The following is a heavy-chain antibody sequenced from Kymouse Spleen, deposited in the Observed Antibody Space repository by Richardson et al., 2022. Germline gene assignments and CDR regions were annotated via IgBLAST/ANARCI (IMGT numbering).Heavy chain of an antibody. D-gene: IGHD3-10*01. CDR2: ISYDGSNK. V-gene: IGHV3-30*18. J-gene: IGHJ6*02. CDR1: GFTFSSYG. Sequence: QVQLVESGGGVVQPGRSLRLSCAASGFTFSSYGMHWVRQAPGKGLEWVAVISYDGSNKYYADSVKGRFTISRDNSKNTLYLQMNSLRAEDTAVYYCAKERITMVRGVINYYYYYGMDVWGQGTTVTVSS. CDR3: AKERITMVRGVINYYYYYGMDV.